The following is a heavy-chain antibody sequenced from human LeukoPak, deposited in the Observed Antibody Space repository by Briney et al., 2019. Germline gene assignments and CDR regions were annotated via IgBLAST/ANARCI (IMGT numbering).Heavy chain of an antibody. J-gene: IGHJ4*02. Sequence: GGSLRLSCAASGFTFSSYSMNWVRQAPGKGLEWVSYISSRSSSIYYADSVKGRFTISRDNAKNSLYLQMNSLRAEDTAVYYCARDSSWYLFDYWGQGTLVTVSS. CDR2: ISSRSSSI. V-gene: IGHV3-48*01. D-gene: IGHD6-13*01. CDR3: ARDSSWYLFDY. CDR1: GFTFSSYS.